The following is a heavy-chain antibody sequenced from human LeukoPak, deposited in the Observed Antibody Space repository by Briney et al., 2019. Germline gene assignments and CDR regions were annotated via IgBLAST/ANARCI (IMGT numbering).Heavy chain of an antibody. CDR2: IYYSGST. V-gene: IGHV4-59*08. Sequence: SETLSLTCTVSGGSISSYYWSWIRQPPGKGLEWIGYIYYSGSTNYNPSLKSRVTISVDTSKNQFSLKLSSVTAADTAVYYCASSGSYYDNWFDPWGQGTLVTVSS. CDR3: ASSGSYYDNWFDP. CDR1: GGSISSYY. J-gene: IGHJ5*02. D-gene: IGHD1-26*01.